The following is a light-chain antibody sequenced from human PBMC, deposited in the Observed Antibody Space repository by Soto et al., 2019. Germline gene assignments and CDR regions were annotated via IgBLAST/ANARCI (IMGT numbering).Light chain of an antibody. V-gene: IGKV3-20*01. CDR2: STS. Sequence: EIVLTQSPGTLSLSPGERATLSCWASESVSSSYLAWYQQKPGQAPRLLIHSTSTRAPDIPDRFSGSGSGTHFTLTISRLEPEDCAVYYCHQCGTTPPFTLGPGTRVDIK. CDR3: HQCGTTPPFT. J-gene: IGKJ3*01. CDR1: ESVSSSY.